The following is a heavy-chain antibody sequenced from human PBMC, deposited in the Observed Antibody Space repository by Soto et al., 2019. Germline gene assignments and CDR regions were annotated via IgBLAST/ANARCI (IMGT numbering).Heavy chain of an antibody. CDR3: ARETGWYRYYFDY. CDR1: GGSISSSSYY. CDR2: INHSGST. V-gene: IGHV4-39*07. D-gene: IGHD6-19*01. Sequence: PSETLSLTCTVSGGSISSSSYYWGWIRQPPGKGLEWIGEINHSGSTNYNPSLKSRVTISVDTSKNQFSLKLSSVTAADTAVYYCARETGWYRYYFDYWGQGTLVTVSS. J-gene: IGHJ4*02.